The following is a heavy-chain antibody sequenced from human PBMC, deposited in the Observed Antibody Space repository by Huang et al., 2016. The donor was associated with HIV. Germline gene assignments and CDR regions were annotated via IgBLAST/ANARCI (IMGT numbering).Heavy chain of an antibody. CDR3: ARSEPSRYYFDY. J-gene: IGHJ4*02. Sequence: QVQLVESGGGVVQPGTSLRLSGAASGFTFSNYAMNWVRQAPGKGLWWVAVISNEGSTKYYADSVKGRFTISRDNSKNTVYLQMNSLRAEDTAVYYCARSEPSRYYFDYWGQGTLVTVSS. CDR1: GFTFSNYA. V-gene: IGHV3-30-3*01. CDR2: ISNEGSTK.